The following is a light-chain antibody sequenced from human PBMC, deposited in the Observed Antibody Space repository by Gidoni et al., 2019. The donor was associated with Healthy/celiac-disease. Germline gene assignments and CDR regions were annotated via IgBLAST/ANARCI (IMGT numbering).Light chain of an antibody. CDR3: QQSYSTVT. Sequence: TPSPSSLSASVGDRVTITCRASQSISSYLNWYQQKPGKAPKLLIYAASSLQSGVPSRFSGSGSGTDFTLTISSLQPEDFATYYCQQSYSTVTFGQGTKLEIK. V-gene: IGKV1-39*01. CDR1: QSISSY. CDR2: AAS. J-gene: IGKJ2*01.